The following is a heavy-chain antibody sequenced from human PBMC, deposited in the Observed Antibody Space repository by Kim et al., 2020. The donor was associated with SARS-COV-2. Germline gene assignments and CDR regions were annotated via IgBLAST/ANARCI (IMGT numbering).Heavy chain of an antibody. CDR3: ARDSEGYGFWSGYYLYYYGMDV. Sequence: GGSLRLSCAASGFTFSSYGMHWVRQAPGKGLEWVAVIWYDGSNKYYADSVKGRFTISRDNSKNTLYLQMNSLRAEDTAVYYCARDSEGYGFWSGYYLYYYGMDVWGQGTTVTVSS. V-gene: IGHV3-33*01. CDR2: IWYDGSNK. D-gene: IGHD3-3*01. J-gene: IGHJ6*02. CDR1: GFTFSSYG.